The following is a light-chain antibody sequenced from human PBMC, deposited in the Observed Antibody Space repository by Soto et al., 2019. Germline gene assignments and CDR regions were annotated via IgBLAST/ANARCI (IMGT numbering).Light chain of an antibody. CDR1: QSVSSY. J-gene: IGKJ4*01. CDR3: QQSYSSPLT. Sequence: DIPMTQSPSSLSASVGDRVTITCRASQSVSSYLHWYHQKPGIAPKLLIYTASELESGVPSRFSGSGSGTDFTLPISSLQPEDFATYYCQQSYSSPLTFGGGTNVEIK. CDR2: TAS. V-gene: IGKV1-39*01.